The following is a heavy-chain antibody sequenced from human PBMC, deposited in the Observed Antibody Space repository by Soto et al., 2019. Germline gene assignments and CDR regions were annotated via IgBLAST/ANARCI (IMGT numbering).Heavy chain of an antibody. J-gene: IGHJ1*01. CDR1: GFNFRRCA. D-gene: IGHD3-16*01. Sequence: GGYLRVSCKGSGFNFRRCAMSWDRQAPGKGLEWVSIISSNGERTYNTDATHHADSVRGRFSISRDDSKNAVYLQMNSLRGEDTAVYFCAKGDGGYFQHWCQG. V-gene: IGHV3-23*01. CDR3: AKGDGGYFQH. CDR2: ISSNGERT.